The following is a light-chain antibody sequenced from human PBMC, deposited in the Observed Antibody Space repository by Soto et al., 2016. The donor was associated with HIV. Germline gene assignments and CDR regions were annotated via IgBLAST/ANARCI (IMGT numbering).Light chain of an antibody. J-gene: IGLJ3*02. V-gene: IGLV3-21*04. CDR1: NIGSKS. CDR3: QVWDSHNDPWV. CDR2: DDR. Sequence: SSVLTQPPSVSVAPGKTARITCGGINIGSKSVHWYQQKPGQAPVLVIYDDRDRPSGIPERFSGSNSGSTATLTINRVEAEDEADFYCQVWDSHNDPWVFGGGTKLTVL.